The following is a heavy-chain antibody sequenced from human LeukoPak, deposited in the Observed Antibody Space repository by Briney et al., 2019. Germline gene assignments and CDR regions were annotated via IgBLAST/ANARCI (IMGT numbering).Heavy chain of an antibody. J-gene: IGHJ4*02. CDR3: ARVTGSGYYYHY. Sequence: GGSLRLSYATSGFTVSSNYMSWVRQAPGKGLEWVSVIYGGGSTYYADSVKGRFTISRDNSKNTLYLQMNSLRAEDTAVYYCARVTGSGYYYHYWGQGTLVTVSS. D-gene: IGHD3-22*01. V-gene: IGHV3-66*01. CDR2: IYGGGST. CDR1: GFTVSSNY.